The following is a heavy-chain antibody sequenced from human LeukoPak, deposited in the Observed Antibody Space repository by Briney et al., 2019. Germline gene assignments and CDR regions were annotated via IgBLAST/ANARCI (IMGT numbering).Heavy chain of an antibody. Sequence: GRSLRLSCAASGFTFNYYGIHWVRQAPGKGLEWVAVISFDGTNKYYTDSVKGRFTISRDNSKNTVNLQLSSLRVEDTAVYYCTNDPYSSTSFYYYAMDVWGQGTPVTVSS. CDR1: GFTFNYYG. D-gene: IGHD6-13*01. V-gene: IGHV3-30*18. CDR3: TNDPYSSTSFYYYAMDV. J-gene: IGHJ6*02. CDR2: ISFDGTNK.